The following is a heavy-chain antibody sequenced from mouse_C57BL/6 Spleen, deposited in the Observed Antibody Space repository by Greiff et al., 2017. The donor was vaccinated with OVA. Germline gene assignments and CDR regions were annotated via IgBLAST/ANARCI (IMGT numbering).Heavy chain of an antibody. CDR3: ARDRSYYDWAMDY. J-gene: IGHJ4*01. D-gene: IGHD2-4*01. Sequence: VQLKESGPGLVKPSQSLSLTCSVTGYSITSGYYWNWIRQFPGNKLEWMGYISYDGSNNSNPSLKNRISITRDTSKNQFFLKLNSVTTEDTATYYCARDRSYYDWAMDYWGQGTSVTVSS. CDR1: GYSITSGYY. CDR2: ISYDGSN. V-gene: IGHV3-6*01.